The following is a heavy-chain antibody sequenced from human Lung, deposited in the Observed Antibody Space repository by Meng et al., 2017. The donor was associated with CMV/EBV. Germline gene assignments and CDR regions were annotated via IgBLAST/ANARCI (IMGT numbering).Heavy chain of an antibody. J-gene: IGHJ4*02. CDR3: ARDLGYSSSWYFQYYFDC. D-gene: IGHD6-13*01. CDR1: GYTLTNYY. CDR2: INPSDNTT. V-gene: IGHV1-46*01. Sequence: ASVKVSCNASGYTLTNYYSHWGRHAPGQGLEWMGIINPSDNTTIYAQKFQGRVTMTRDTSTNTVYMQLSSLRSDDTALYYCARDLGYSSSWYFQYYFDCWGQGXLVTVSS.